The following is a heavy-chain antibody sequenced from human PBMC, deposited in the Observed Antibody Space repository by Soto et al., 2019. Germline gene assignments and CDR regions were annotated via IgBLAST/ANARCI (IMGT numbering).Heavy chain of an antibody. CDR3: ARLFRVGYSSSWYRDDDY. J-gene: IGHJ4*02. Sequence: ASVKVSCKASGYTFTSYDINWVRPATGRGLEWMGWMNPNSGNTGYAQKFQGRVTMTRNTSISTAYMELSSLRSEDTAVYYCARLFRVGYSSSWYRDDDYWGQGTLVTVSS. CDR2: MNPNSGNT. D-gene: IGHD6-13*01. V-gene: IGHV1-8*01. CDR1: GYTFTSYD.